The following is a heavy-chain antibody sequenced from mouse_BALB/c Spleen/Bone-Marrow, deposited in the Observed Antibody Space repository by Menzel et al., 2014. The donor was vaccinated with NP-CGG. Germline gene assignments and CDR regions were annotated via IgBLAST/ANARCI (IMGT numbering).Heavy chain of an antibody. Sequence: VQLQQSGPELVKPGASVKISCKASGYSFTGYFMNWVMQSHGKSLEWIGRINPYNGDTFFNQKFNGKATLTVDKSSSTAQMELRSLASEDSAVYYCARGGLLRAMDYWGQGTSVTVAS. D-gene: IGHD2-3*01. CDR3: ARGGLLRAMDY. V-gene: IGHV1-20*02. J-gene: IGHJ4*01. CDR1: GYSFTGYF. CDR2: INPYNGDT.